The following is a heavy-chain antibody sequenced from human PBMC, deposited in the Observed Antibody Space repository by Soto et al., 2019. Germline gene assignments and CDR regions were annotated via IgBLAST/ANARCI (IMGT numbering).Heavy chain of an antibody. CDR2: INHSGST. V-gene: IGHV4-34*01. D-gene: IGHD5-18*01. CDR1: GGSFSGYC. J-gene: IGHJ3*02. Sequence: SETLSLTCAVSGGSFSGYCWSWIRQPPGQGLEWIGEINHSGSTNYNPSLKSRVPISVDTSKNQFSLKLSSVTAADTAVYYCARGVDTAMVIYWAFDIWGQGTMVTVSS. CDR3: ARGVDTAMVIYWAFDI.